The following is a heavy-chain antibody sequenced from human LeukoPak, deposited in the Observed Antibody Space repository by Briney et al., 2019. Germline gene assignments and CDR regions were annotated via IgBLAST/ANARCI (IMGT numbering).Heavy chain of an antibody. CDR3: ASLGRGYSGYEYSPFDY. CDR1: GGSISSYY. V-gene: IGHV4-59*08. D-gene: IGHD5-12*01. Sequence: SETLSLTCTVSGGSISSYYWSWLRQPPGKGLVWCGYIYYSGSTNYNPSLKSRVTISVDTSKNQFSLKLSSVTAADTAVYYCASLGRGYSGYEYSPFDYWGQGTLVTVSS. CDR2: IYYSGST. J-gene: IGHJ4*02.